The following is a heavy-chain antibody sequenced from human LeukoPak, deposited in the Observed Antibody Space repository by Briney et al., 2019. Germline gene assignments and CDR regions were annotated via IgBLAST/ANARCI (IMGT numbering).Heavy chain of an antibody. V-gene: IGHV3-23*01. Sequence: GGSLRLSCAVSGITLSNYGMSWVRQAPGKGLEWVAGLSGSGGGTNYADSVKGRFTISRDNRKNTLYLQMNSLRAEDTAVYYCARDGIAASQIPGRFDPWGQGTLVTVSS. CDR2: LSGSGGGT. J-gene: IGHJ5*02. CDR3: ARDGIAASQIPGRFDP. D-gene: IGHD6-13*01. CDR1: GITLSNYG.